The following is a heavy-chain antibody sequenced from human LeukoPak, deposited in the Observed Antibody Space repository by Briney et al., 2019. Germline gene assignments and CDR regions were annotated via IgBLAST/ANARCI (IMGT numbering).Heavy chain of an antibody. CDR3: ARTVYGSGSYYLDY. CDR2: IYHIRSA. V-gene: IGHV4-39*07. CDR1: GGSISSSSYY. Sequence: SETLSLTCTVSGGSISSSSYYWGWIRQPPGKGLEWIGYIYHIRSAYYNPSLKSRVTMSVDVSKNQFSLKLSSVTAADTALYYCARTVYGSGSYYLDYWGQGTLVTVSS. J-gene: IGHJ4*02. D-gene: IGHD3-10*01.